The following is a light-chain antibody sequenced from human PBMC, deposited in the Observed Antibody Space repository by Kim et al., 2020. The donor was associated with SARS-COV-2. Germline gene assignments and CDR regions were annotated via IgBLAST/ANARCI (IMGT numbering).Light chain of an antibody. J-gene: IGKJ1*01. Sequence: PSTLSASVGDRVTIPCRASENINNWLAWYQQKPGKAPKVLIYKASTLESGVPSRFSGSGSGTEFTLTITSLQPDDFATYYCQHYRTFGQGTKLEIK. CDR2: KAS. V-gene: IGKV1-5*03. CDR3: QHYRT. CDR1: ENINNW.